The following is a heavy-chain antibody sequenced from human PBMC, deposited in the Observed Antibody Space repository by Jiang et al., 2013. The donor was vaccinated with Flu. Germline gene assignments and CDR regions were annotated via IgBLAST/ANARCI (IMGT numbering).Heavy chain of an antibody. CDR2: INAGNGNT. CDR1: GYTFTSYA. D-gene: IGHD6-13*01. CDR3: ARGGGLSRYSSSWYLIDY. Sequence: SGAEVKKPGASVKVSCKASGYTFTSYAMHWVRQAPGQRLEWMGWINAGNGNTKYSQKFQGRVTITRDTSASTAYMELSSLRSEDTAVYYCARGGGLSRYSSSWYLIDYWGQGTLVTVSS. J-gene: IGHJ4*02. V-gene: IGHV1-3*01.